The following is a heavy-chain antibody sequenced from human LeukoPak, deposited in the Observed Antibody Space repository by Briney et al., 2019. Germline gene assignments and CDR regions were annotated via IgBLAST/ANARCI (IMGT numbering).Heavy chain of an antibody. V-gene: IGHV7-4-1*02. CDR2: INTNTENP. Sequence: VASVKVSCKASGYTFTSYAMNWVRQAPGQGLEWMGWINTNTENPTYAQGFTGRFVFSLDTSVSTAYLQISSLKAEDTAVYYCARGPKGYSRAEGWFDPWGQGTLVTVSS. J-gene: IGHJ5*02. CDR3: ARGPKGYSRAEGWFDP. CDR1: GYTFTSYA. D-gene: IGHD5-18*01.